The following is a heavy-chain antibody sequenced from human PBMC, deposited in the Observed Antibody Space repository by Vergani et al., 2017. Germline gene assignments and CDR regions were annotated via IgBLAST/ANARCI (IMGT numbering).Heavy chain of an antibody. CDR1: GFTFSSYG. CDR3: ARDGYDFWSGYYDAYYYYYMDV. CDR2: IWYDGSNK. D-gene: IGHD3-3*01. J-gene: IGHJ6*03. V-gene: IGHV3-33*01. Sequence: QVQLVESGGGVVQPGRSLRLSCAASGFTFSSYGMHWVRQAPGQGLAWVAVIWYDGSNKYYADSVKGRFTISRDNSKNTLYLQMNSLRAEDTAVYYCARDGYDFWSGYYDAYYYYYMDVWGKGTTVTVSS.